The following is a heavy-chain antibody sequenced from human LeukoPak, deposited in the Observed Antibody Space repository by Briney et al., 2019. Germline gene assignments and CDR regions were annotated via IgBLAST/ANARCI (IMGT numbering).Heavy chain of an antibody. D-gene: IGHD2-2*01. J-gene: IGHJ6*02. CDR3: ARGGPAASILFYYYYGMDV. Sequence: ASVKVSCKASGYTFTSYYMHWVRQAPGQGLEWMGIINPSGGSTSNAQKFQGRVTMTRDTSTSTVYMELSSLRSEDTAVYYCARGGPAASILFYYYYGMDVWGQGTTITVSS. V-gene: IGHV1-46*01. CDR1: GYTFTSYY. CDR2: INPSGGST.